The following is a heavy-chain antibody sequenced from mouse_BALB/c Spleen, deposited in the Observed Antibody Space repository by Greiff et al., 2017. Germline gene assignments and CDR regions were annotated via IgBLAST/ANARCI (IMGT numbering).Heavy chain of an antibody. CDR3: AREGGITTVVERAMDY. CDR1: GFTFSDYY. CDR2: ISDGGSYT. J-gene: IGHJ4*01. Sequence: EVMLVESGGGLVKPGGSLKLSCAASGFTFSDYYMYWVRQTPEKRLEWVATISDGGSYTYYPGSVKGRFTISRDNAKNNLYLQMSSLKSEDTAMYYCAREGGITTVVERAMDYWGQGTSVTVSS. V-gene: IGHV5-4*02. D-gene: IGHD1-1*01.